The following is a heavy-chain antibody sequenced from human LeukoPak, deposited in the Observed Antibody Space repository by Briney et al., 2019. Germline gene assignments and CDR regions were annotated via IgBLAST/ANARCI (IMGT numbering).Heavy chain of an antibody. J-gene: IGHJ4*02. Sequence: SETLSLTCTVSGGSIRNSYWSWIRQPPGKGLEWIAYIYYSGNTKYNPSLKSRVTISVDTSKNHFSLKVTSVTAADTAVYYCARAKGDYWGQGTLVTVSS. CDR1: GGSIRNSY. CDR2: IYYSGNT. CDR3: ARAKGDY. V-gene: IGHV4-59*01.